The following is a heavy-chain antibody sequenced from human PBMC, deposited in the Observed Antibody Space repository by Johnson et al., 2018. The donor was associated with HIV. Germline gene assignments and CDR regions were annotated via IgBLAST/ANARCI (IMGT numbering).Heavy chain of an antibody. Sequence: VQLVESGGGLVQPGGSLRLSCAVSGFTVSTNYMSWVRQTPGKGLEWVSVIYSGGSGGSTYYVDSVQGRFTISRDNSKNTLYLQMNSLRTEDMAVYYCARENWNHAGAFDIWGQGTMVTVSS. D-gene: IGHD1-14*01. V-gene: IGHV3-66*02. CDR3: ARENWNHAGAFDI. CDR1: GFTVSTNY. J-gene: IGHJ3*02. CDR2: IYSGGSGGST.